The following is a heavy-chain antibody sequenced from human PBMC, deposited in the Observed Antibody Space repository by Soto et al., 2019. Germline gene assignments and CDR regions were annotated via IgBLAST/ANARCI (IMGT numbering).Heavy chain of an antibody. V-gene: IGHV4-39*01. CDR3: ARGGAVGVAGY. CDR2: IDYSGSA. CDR1: GASISSSTYY. Sequence: QPQLQESGPGLVKPSETLSLTCTVSGASISSSTYYWGWIRQPPGKGLEWIGSIDYSGSAYYNPSLKSRVIISVDTSKNQISLKLSSVTAADTAVYYRARGGAVGVAGYWGQGTLITVSS. J-gene: IGHJ4*02. D-gene: IGHD6-19*01.